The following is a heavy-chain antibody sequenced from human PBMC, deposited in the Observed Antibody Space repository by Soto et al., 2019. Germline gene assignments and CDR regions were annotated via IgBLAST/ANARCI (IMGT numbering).Heavy chain of an antibody. J-gene: IGHJ6*03. CDR2: IKQDGSEK. CDR1: GFTFSSYW. D-gene: IGHD3-3*01. Sequence: EVQLVESGGGLVQPGGSLRLSCAASGFTFSSYWMSWVRQAPGKGLEWVANIKQDGSEKYYVDSVKGRFTISRDNAKNSLYLQMNSLRAEDTAVYYCANFPIWSGYYGGIHNYYYYYMDVWGKGTTVTVSS. CDR3: ANFPIWSGYYGGIHNYYYYYMDV. V-gene: IGHV3-7*01.